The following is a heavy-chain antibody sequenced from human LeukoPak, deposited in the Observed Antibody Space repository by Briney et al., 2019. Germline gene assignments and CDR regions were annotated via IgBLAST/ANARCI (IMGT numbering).Heavy chain of an antibody. D-gene: IGHD3-3*01. J-gene: IGHJ6*03. Sequence: GASVKVSCKASGYTFTSYGISRVRQAPGQGLEWMGWISAYNGNTNYAQKLQGRVTTSTDTSASTAYMELRSLRSDDTAVYYCARDRGCVLRFLEWFPNMDVWGKGTTVTVSS. CDR2: ISAYNGNT. CDR3: ARDRGCVLRFLEWFPNMDV. V-gene: IGHV1-18*01. CDR1: GYTFTSYG.